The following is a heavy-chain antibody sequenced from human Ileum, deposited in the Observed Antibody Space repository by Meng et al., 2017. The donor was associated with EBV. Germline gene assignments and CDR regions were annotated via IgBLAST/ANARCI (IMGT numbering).Heavy chain of an antibody. J-gene: IGHJ4*02. V-gene: IGHV4-59*08. D-gene: IGHD2-15*01. Sequence: QGRLRESGPGLVKLSETLSFTCTVSGGSIRSSYWSWIRQPPGKGLEWIGYIYYSGSTNYNPSLKSRVTISVDTSKNQFSLNLSSVTAADTAVYYCARGGWSLDYWGQGTLVTVSS. CDR3: ARGGWSLDY. CDR2: IYYSGST. CDR1: GGSIRSSY.